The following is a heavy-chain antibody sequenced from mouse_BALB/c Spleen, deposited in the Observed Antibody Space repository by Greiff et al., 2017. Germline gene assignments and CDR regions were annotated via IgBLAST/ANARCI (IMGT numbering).Heavy chain of an antibody. V-gene: IGHV5-6-4*01. CDR3: TRDRRGFDY. CDR1: GFTFSSYT. J-gene: IGHJ2*01. CDR2: ISSGGSYT. Sequence: EVMLVESGGGLVKPGGSLKLSCAASGFTFSSYTMSWVRQTPEKRLEWVATISSGGSYTYYPDSVKGRFTISRDNAKNTLYLQMSSLKSEGTAMYYCTRDRRGFDYWGQGTTLTVSS.